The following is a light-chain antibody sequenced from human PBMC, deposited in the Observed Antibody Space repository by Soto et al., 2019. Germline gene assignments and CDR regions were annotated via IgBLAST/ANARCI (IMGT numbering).Light chain of an antibody. Sequence: DIQMTQSPSTLSASVGDRVTITCRASQSISSWLAWYQQKPGKAPKLLIYDASSWASGVPSRFSGSGSGTEFTLTSSSLQHDDFATYYCQQYNSYSRTFGQGTQVEIK. V-gene: IGKV1-5*01. J-gene: IGKJ1*01. CDR1: QSISSW. CDR3: QQYNSYSRT. CDR2: DAS.